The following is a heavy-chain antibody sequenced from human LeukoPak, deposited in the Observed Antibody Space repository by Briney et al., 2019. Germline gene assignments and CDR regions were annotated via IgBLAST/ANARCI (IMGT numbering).Heavy chain of an antibody. CDR2: IHHSGST. CDR1: GYSISSGYY. V-gene: IGHV4-38-2*01. CDR3: ARGIVGAPNAYFFDY. J-gene: IGHJ4*02. D-gene: IGHD1-26*01. Sequence: PSETLSLTCAVSGYSISSGYYWGWIRQPPGKGLDWIGSIHHSGSTHYNPSLKSRVTISVDTSKNQFSLKLSSVTAADTAVYYCARGIVGAPNAYFFDYWGQGTLVTVSS.